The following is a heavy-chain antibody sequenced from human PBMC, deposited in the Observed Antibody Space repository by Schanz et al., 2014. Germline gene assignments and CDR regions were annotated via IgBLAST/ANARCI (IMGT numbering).Heavy chain of an antibody. D-gene: IGHD5-12*01. CDR2: INPNSGDT. J-gene: IGHJ5*02. Sequence: QVRLVQSGAEVKRPGASVKVSCKASRYPFTAYYMHWVRQAPGQGLEWMGRINPNSGDTNYAQKFQGRVTMTRDTSITTAYMDLSGLTSDDTAVYYCAREKGHGYSGLSWGQGTLLAVSS. V-gene: IGHV1-2*06. CDR3: AREKGHGYSGLS. CDR1: RYPFTAYY.